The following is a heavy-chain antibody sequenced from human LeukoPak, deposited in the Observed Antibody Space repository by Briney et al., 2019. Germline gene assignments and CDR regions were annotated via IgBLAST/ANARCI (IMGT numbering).Heavy chain of an antibody. D-gene: IGHD3-3*01. CDR3: ARDPWSGTTHFDY. Sequence: GGSLRLSCAASEFTFSSYGMHWVRQAPGKGLEWVAFIRYDGSNKYYADSVKGRFTISRDNSKNTLYLQMNSLRAEDTAVYYCARDPWSGTTHFDYWGQGTLVTVSS. CDR2: IRYDGSNK. J-gene: IGHJ4*02. CDR1: EFTFSSYG. V-gene: IGHV3-30*02.